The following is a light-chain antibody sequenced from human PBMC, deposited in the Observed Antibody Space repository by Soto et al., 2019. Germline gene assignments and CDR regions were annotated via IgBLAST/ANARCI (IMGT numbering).Light chain of an antibody. Sequence: EIVLTQSPATLSLSPGERATLSCRASQSVSSYLAWYQQQPGQAPRLLIYDASNRATGIPARFSGSGSGTDFTLTISSLEPEDFAVYYCQQRSTSITFGQGTRLEIK. V-gene: IGKV3-11*01. CDR1: QSVSSY. CDR3: QQRSTSIT. CDR2: DAS. J-gene: IGKJ5*01.